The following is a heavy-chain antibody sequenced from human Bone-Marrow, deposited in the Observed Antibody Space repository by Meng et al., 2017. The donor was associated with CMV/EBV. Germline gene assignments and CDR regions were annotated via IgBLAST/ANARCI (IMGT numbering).Heavy chain of an antibody. Sequence: GGSLRLSCATSGFTFNSYWMTWVRQAPGKGLEWVANIKQDGSEKYYVDSVKGRFTISRDNAKKSLYLRMNSLRAEDTAVYYCARDGGLVYYYDILTGRGLSTIYGMDVWGQGTTVTVSS. CDR3: ARDGGLVYYYDILTGRGLSTIYGMDV. CDR2: IKQDGSEK. J-gene: IGHJ6*02. V-gene: IGHV3-7*01. CDR1: GFTFNSYW. D-gene: IGHD3-9*01.